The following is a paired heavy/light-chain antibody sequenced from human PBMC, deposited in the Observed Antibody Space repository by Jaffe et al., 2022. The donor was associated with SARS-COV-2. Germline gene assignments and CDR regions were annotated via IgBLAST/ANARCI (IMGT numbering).Light chain of an antibody. J-gene: IGKJ4*01. Sequence: EIVMTQSPATLSVSPGERATLSCRASQSVSNNLAWYQQKPGQAPRLLIYGASARATGIPARFSGSGSGTEFTLTISSLQSEDFAVYYCQHYNDWPLFGGGTKVEIK. CDR1: QSVSNN. CDR3: QHYNDWPL. CDR2: GAS. V-gene: IGKV3-15*01.
Heavy chain of an antibody. V-gene: IGHV3-30*18. J-gene: IGHJ4*02. CDR2: ISYDGSSQ. CDR1: GFAFSDYG. CDR3: AKGYDYDRSGYTFLDF. Sequence: QVQLVESGGGVVQPGGSLSLSCAASGFAFSDYGIHWVRQAPGKGLEWVAVISYDGSSQYFGDSVKGRFTVSRDNSRNTLYLHMKSLRPEDTAVYYCAKGYDYDRSGYTFLDFWGQGSLVTVSS. D-gene: IGHD3-22*01.